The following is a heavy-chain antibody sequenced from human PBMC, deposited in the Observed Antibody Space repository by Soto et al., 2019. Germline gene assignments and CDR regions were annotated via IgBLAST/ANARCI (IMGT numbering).Heavy chain of an antibody. CDR2: ISYDGSNK. J-gene: IGHJ4*02. V-gene: IGHV3-30-3*01. CDR3: ARDPLLAVAGTVDY. D-gene: IGHD6-19*01. CDR1: GFTFSSYA. Sequence: QVQLVESGGGVVQPGRSLRLSCAASGFTFSSYAMHWVRQAPGKGLEWVAVISYDGSNKYYADSVKGRFTISRDNXXNTLYLQMNGLRAEDTAVYYCARDPLLAVAGTVDYWGQGTLVTVSS.